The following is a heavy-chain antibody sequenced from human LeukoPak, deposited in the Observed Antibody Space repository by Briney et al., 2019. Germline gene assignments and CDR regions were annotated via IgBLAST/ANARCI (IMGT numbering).Heavy chain of an antibody. D-gene: IGHD3-10*01. CDR2: IKEDGTVK. J-gene: IGHJ4*02. CDR3: ATSITMFDH. CDR1: GLTFSRYW. V-gene: IGHV3-7*02. Sequence: GGSLRLSCAVSGLTFSRYWMSWVRQAPGKGLEWVANIKEDGTVKYYVESVKGRFTISKDNAKNSLYLQMNSLRAEDTAVYYCATSITMFDHWGQGTLVTVSS.